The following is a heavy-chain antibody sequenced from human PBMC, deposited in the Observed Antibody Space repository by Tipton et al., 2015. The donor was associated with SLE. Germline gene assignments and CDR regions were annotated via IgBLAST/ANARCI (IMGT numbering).Heavy chain of an antibody. J-gene: IGHJ5*02. V-gene: IGHV3-23*01. CDR2: ISGSAGST. CDR1: GFTFSSYA. Sequence: SLRLSCAASGFTFSSYAMSWVRQAPGKGLEWVSAISGSAGSTYYAHSVKGRFTISRDNSKNTLYLQMNSLRAEDTAVYYCAREGGYGDYVGFDPWGQGTLVTVSS. D-gene: IGHD4-17*01. CDR3: AREGGYGDYVGFDP.